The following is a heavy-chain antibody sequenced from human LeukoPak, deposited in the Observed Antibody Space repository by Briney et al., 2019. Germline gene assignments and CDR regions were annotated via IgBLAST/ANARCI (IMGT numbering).Heavy chain of an antibody. Sequence: GSLRPSCAASGFTFSSHGMHWVRQAPGKGLEWVAVISFDRTNTFYTDSVKGRFTISRDNSKNTLYLQMDSLRAEDTAVYYCARDLAVDTAMVKNCFDPWGQGTLVTVSS. D-gene: IGHD5-18*01. J-gene: IGHJ5*02. CDR3: ARDLAVDTAMVKNCFDP. CDR2: ISFDRTNT. V-gene: IGHV3-30*03. CDR1: GFTFSSHG.